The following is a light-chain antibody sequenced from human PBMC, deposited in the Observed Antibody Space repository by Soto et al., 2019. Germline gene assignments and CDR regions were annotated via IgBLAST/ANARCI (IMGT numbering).Light chain of an antibody. CDR1: QSVSSNS. CDR2: GAS. J-gene: IGKJ1*01. CDR3: QDYGSSRT. Sequence: EIVLTQSPGTLSLSPGERATLSCRASQSVSSNSLAWYQQKPGQAPRLPIYGASSRATGIPDRFSGSGSGTDFTLTISRLEPEDFAVYYCQDYGSSRTFGQGTKVEI. V-gene: IGKV3-20*01.